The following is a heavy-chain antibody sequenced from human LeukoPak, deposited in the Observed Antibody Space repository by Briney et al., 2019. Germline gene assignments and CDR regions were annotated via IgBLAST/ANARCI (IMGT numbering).Heavy chain of an antibody. J-gene: IGHJ5*02. CDR2: INPSGGST. CDR1: GYTFTSYY. Sequence: ASVKVSCKASGYTFTSYYMHWVRQAPGQGLEWMGIINPSGGSTSYAQKFQGRVTMTRDTSTSTAYMELRSLRSDDTAVYYCARDATIAAAGTVDPWGQGTLVTVSS. CDR3: ARDATIAAAGTVDP. D-gene: IGHD6-13*01. V-gene: IGHV1-46*01.